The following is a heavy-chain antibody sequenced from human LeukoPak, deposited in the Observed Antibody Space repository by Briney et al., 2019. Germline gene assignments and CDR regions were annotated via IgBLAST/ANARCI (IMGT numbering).Heavy chain of an antibody. CDR3: AREIRKTVVTRHYYYGKAV. CDR2: IGTGDDT. V-gene: IGHV3-13*01. D-gene: IGHD2-2*01. CDR1: GFTFSTYD. Sequence: PGGSLRLSCAASGFTFSTYDMHWVRQVTGKGLEWVSAIGTGDDTYYLGSVKGRFTISRENAKNVLYLQMSSLRAEDTAVYYCAREIRKTVVTRHYYYGKAVGGKGPTVTVSS. J-gene: IGHJ6*04.